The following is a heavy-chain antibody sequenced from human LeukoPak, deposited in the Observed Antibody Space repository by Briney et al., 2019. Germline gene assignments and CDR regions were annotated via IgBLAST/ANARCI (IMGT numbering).Heavy chain of an antibody. V-gene: IGHV4-39*01. CDR1: GGSISSSAYY. D-gene: IGHD5-24*01. Sequence: SETLSLTCTVSGGSISSSAYYWGWIRQPPGKGLEWIGSIYYSGSTYYNPSLKSRVTISVDTSKNQFSLKLSSVSAADTAVYYCAKSVETATVFFDCWGQGTVVTVSS. J-gene: IGHJ4*02. CDR2: IYYSGST. CDR3: AKSVETATVFFDC.